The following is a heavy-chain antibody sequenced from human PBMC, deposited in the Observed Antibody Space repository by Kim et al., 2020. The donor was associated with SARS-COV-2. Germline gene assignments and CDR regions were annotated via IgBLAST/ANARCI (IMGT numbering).Heavy chain of an antibody. CDR3: ARGASGDLDFDY. V-gene: IGHV4-34*01. J-gene: IGHJ4*02. CDR1: GGSFSGYY. D-gene: IGHD4-17*01. Sequence: SETLSLTCAVYGGSFSGYYWSWIRQPPGKGLEWIGEINHSGSTNYNPSLKSRVTISVDTSKNQFSLKLSSVTAADTAVYYCARGASGDLDFDYWGQGTLV. CDR2: INHSGST.